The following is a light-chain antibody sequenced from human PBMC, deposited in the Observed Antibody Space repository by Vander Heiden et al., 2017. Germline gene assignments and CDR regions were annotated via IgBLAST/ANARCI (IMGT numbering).Light chain of an antibody. J-gene: IGLJ2*01. CDR1: SSDVGGYNN. CDR2: DVS. Sequence: QSALTQPASVSASPGQSITIFCTGTSSDVGGYNNVSWYQQHPGKAPKLMIYDVSNRPSGVSNRFSGSKSGNTASLTISGLQAEDEADYYCSSYSSSSTRKVFGGGTKLTVL. CDR3: SSYSSSSTRKV. V-gene: IGLV2-14*01.